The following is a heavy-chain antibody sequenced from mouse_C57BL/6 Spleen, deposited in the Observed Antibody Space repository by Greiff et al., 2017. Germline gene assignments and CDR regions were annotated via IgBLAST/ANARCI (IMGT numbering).Heavy chain of an antibody. D-gene: IGHD4-1*01. Sequence: EVMLVESGGGLVKPGGSLKLSCAASGFTFSDYGMHWVRRAPEKGLEWVAYISSGSSTIYYADTVKGRFTISRDNAKNTLFLQMTSLRSEDTAMYYCARPGSHYAMDYWGQGTSVTVSS. V-gene: IGHV5-17*01. CDR2: ISSGSSTI. CDR1: GFTFSDYG. J-gene: IGHJ4*01. CDR3: ARPGSHYAMDY.